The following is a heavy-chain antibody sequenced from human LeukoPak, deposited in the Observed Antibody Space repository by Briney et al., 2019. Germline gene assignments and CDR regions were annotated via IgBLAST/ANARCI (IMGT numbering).Heavy chain of an antibody. V-gene: IGHV4-39*01. CDR1: GGSFSGCSYY. D-gene: IGHD3-22*01. J-gene: IGHJ5*02. Sequence: SETLSLTCTVYGGSFSGCSYYWGWNRQPPGKGLEWIGSIYYSGSTNYNPSLKSRVTISVDTSKNQFSLKLSSVTAADTAVYYCARHLAAYYYDSSGYWFDPWGQGTLVTVSS. CDR3: ARHLAAYYYDSSGYWFDP. CDR2: IYYSGST.